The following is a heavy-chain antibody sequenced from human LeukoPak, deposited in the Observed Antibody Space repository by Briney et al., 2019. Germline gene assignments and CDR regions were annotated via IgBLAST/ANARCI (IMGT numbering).Heavy chain of an antibody. J-gene: IGHJ3*02. CDR2: IYYSGST. CDR3: ARDRLDSYQRERYFDI. CDR1: GGSISSSSYY. Sequence: PSGTPSLTCTVSGGSISSSSYYWGWIRQPPGKGLEWVGSIYYSGSTYYTPSLKTRVTISVDTSKNQFTHKLSSVTAADTAVYYCARDRLDSYQRERYFDIWGQGTMVTVSS. D-gene: IGHD5-24*01. V-gene: IGHV4-39*06.